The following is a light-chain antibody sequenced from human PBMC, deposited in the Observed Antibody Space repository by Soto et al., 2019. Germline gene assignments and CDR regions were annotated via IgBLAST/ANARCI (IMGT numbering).Light chain of an antibody. Sequence: DIQMTQSPSTLSASIGDRVTITCRASQNIRNWLAWYQQKPGKAPKLLIYDVSSLESGVPPRFSGSGSGTDFTLTISGLQPDDFATYYCQQYDSYWTLGQGTKVDIK. CDR3: QQYDSYWT. CDR2: DVS. CDR1: QNIRNW. V-gene: IGKV1-5*01. J-gene: IGKJ1*01.